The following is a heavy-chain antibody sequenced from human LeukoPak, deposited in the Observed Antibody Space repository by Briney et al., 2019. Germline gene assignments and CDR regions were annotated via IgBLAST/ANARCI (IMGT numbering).Heavy chain of an antibody. CDR2: IWYDGSNK. J-gene: IGHJ4*02. CDR3: ARLEELPYFDY. CDR1: GFTFSSYG. Sequence: PGGSLRLSCAASGFTFSSYGMHWVRQAPGKGLEWVAVIWYDGSNKYYADSVKGRFTISRDNAKNSLYLQMNSLRAEDTAVYYCARLEELPYFDYWGQGTLVTVSS. D-gene: IGHD1-26*01. V-gene: IGHV3-33*01.